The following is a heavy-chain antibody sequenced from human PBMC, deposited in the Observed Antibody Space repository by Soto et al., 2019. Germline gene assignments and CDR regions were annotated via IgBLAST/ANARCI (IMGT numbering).Heavy chain of an antibody. CDR2: ISAYNDYT. CDR3: AREGYYSGSGSYSPPRYYGMDV. CDR1: GYTFISYG. Sequence: QVQLVQSGAEVKKPGSSVKVSCKASGYTFISYGISWVRQAPGQGLEWMGWISAYNDYTNYAQKLQGRVTMTTDTSTRIAYLELRSLRSDDTAVYYCAREGYYSGSGSYSPPRYYGMDVWGKGTTVNVSS. J-gene: IGHJ6*04. D-gene: IGHD3-10*01. V-gene: IGHV1-18*01.